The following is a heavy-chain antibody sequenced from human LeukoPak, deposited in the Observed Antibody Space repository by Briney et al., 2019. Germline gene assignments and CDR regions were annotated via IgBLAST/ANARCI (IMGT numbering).Heavy chain of an antibody. CDR2: IIPILGIA. V-gene: IGHV1-69*04. CDR3: ARDGSYYYYGMDV. Sequence: PGGSLRLSCAASGFTFSSYAISWVRQAPGQGLEWMGRIIPILGIANYAQKFQGRVTITADKSTSTAYMELSSLRSEDTAVYYCARDGSYYYYGMDVWGQGTTVTVSS. J-gene: IGHJ6*02. D-gene: IGHD2-2*03. CDR1: GFTFSSYA.